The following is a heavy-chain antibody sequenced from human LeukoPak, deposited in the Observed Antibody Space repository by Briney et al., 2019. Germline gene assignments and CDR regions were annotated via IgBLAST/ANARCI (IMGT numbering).Heavy chain of an antibody. CDR3: ARQVHYDGGTLSSFDH. V-gene: IGHV4-59*08. D-gene: IGHD3-22*01. Sequence: SETLSLTCYVSGDSISNNYWSWIRQPPAKGLAWIGCFSHRGDFLSNLSPKIRVTSSADTSKNHFSLKLSSVTAADTAVYYCARQVHYDGGTLSSFDHGGQGTLVTFS. J-gene: IGHJ4*02. CDR1: GDSISNNY. CDR2: FSHRGDF.